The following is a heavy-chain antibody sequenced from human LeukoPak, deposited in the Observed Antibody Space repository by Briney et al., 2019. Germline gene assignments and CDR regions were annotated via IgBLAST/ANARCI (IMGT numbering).Heavy chain of an antibody. J-gene: IGHJ5*02. V-gene: IGHV3-30-3*01. Sequence: GGSLRLSCAASGFTFSSYAMHWVRQAPGKGLEWVAVISYDGSNKYYADSVKGRFTISRDNSKNTLYLQMNSLRAEDTAVYYCAREEYQLLLREYNWFDPWGQGTLVTVSS. D-gene: IGHD2-2*01. CDR3: AREEYQLLLREYNWFDP. CDR2: ISYDGSNK. CDR1: GFTFSSYA.